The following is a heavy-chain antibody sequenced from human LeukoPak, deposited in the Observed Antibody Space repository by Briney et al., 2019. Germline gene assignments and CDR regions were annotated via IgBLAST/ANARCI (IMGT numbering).Heavy chain of an antibody. CDR1: GFTFDDYA. J-gene: IGHJ3*02. Sequence: PGGSLRLSCAASGFTFDDYAMHWVRQAPGKGLEWVSGISWNSGSIDYADSVKGRFTISRDNAKNSLYLQMNSLRAEDTALYYCANNFLGSSWWGAFDIWGQGTMVTVSS. CDR2: ISWNSGSI. CDR3: ANNFLGSSWWGAFDI. D-gene: IGHD6-13*01. V-gene: IGHV3-9*01.